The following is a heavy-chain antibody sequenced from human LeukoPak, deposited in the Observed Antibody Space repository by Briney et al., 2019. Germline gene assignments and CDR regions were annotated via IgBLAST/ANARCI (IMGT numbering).Heavy chain of an antibody. Sequence: GASVKVSCKASGGTFSSYAISWVRQAPGQGLEWMGGIIPIFGTANYAQKFQGRVTITADESTSTAYMGLSSLRSEDTAVYYCARAHSGYDTNGPLDYYDSSGYYSHYYYGMDVWGQGTTVTVSS. J-gene: IGHJ6*02. V-gene: IGHV1-69*13. D-gene: IGHD3-22*01. CDR1: GGTFSSYA. CDR2: IIPIFGTA. CDR3: ARAHSGYDTNGPLDYYDSSGYYSHYYYGMDV.